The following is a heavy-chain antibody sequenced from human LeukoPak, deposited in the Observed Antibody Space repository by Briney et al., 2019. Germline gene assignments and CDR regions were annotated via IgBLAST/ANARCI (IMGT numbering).Heavy chain of an antibody. CDR2: ISYSGGT. D-gene: IGHD4-23*01. V-gene: IGHV4-39*07. CDR3: AREDYGGNAIL. Sequence: NPSETLSLTCTVSGGSISRSSYYWGWIRQPPGKGLECIGSISYSGGTYYNPSLKSRVTISVDTSKNQFSLKLTSVTAADTAVYFCAREDYGGNAILWGQGTLVTVSS. CDR1: GGSISRSSYY. J-gene: IGHJ4*02.